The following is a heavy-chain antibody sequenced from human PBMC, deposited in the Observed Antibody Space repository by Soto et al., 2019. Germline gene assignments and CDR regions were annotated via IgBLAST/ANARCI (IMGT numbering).Heavy chain of an antibody. J-gene: IGHJ6*02. CDR1: GFTFSDYY. Sequence: GGSLRLSCAASGFTFSDYYMSGIRQAPGKGLEWVSYISSSGPPVYYADSVKGRFTISRDNARNSLYLQMNSLRAEDTAVYYCARPYYSYYGVDVWGQGTTVTVSS. CDR3: ARPYYSYYGVDV. V-gene: IGHV3-11*01. CDR2: ISSSGPPV.